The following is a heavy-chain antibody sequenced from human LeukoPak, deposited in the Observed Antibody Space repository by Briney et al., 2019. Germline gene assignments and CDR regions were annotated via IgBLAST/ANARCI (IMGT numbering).Heavy chain of an antibody. D-gene: IGHD2-2*01. CDR2: IYHSGST. CDR1: GYSISSGYY. Sequence: SETLSLTCTVSGYSISSGYYWGWIRQPPGRGLEWIGSIYHSGSTYYNPSLKSRVTISVDTSKNQFSLKLSSVTAADTAVYYCARTYCSSTSCRYYYYYYMDVRGKGTTVTVSS. V-gene: IGHV4-38-2*02. J-gene: IGHJ6*03. CDR3: ARTYCSSTSCRYYYYYYMDV.